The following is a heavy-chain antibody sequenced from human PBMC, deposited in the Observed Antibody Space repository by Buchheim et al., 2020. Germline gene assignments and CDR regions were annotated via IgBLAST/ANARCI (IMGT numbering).Heavy chain of an antibody. J-gene: IGHJ4*02. CDR2: IYYSGST. Sequence: QVQLQESGPGLVKPSETLSLTCTVSGGSISSYYWSWIRQPPGKGLEWIGYIYYSGSTNYNPSLKSRVTISVDTSKNQFSLKLSSVTAADTAVYYCARDHYDFWSGYFDYWGQGTL. CDR1: GGSISSYY. CDR3: ARDHYDFWSGYFDY. D-gene: IGHD3-3*01. V-gene: IGHV4-59*01.